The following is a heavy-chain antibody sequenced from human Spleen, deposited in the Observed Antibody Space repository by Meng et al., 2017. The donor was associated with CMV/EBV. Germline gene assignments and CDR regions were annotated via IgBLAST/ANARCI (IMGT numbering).Heavy chain of an antibody. Sequence: ASVKVSCKASGYTFTSYYMHWVRQAPGQGLQWMGIIYPTGGSTRYAQKFQGRVTMTRDTSTSTVYMELSSLRSDDTAVYYCARERTYYDFWSGPEGDAFDIWGQGTMVTVSS. CDR1: GYTFTSYY. CDR2: IYPTGGST. J-gene: IGHJ3*02. CDR3: ARERTYYDFWSGPEGDAFDI. V-gene: IGHV1-46*01. D-gene: IGHD3-3*01.